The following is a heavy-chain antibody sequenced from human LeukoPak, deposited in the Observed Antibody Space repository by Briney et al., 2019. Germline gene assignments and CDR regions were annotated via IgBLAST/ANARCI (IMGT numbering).Heavy chain of an antibody. J-gene: IGHJ6*03. CDR1: GGTFSSYA. CDR3: ARGRRVRGVNYYYYYYMDV. D-gene: IGHD3-10*01. Sequence: SVKVSCKASGGTFSSYAISWVGQAPGQGLEWMGGIIPIFGTANYAQKFQGRVTITADKSTSTAYMELSSLRSEDTAVYYCARGRRVRGVNYYYYYYMDVWGKGTTVTISS. V-gene: IGHV1-69*06. CDR2: IIPIFGTA.